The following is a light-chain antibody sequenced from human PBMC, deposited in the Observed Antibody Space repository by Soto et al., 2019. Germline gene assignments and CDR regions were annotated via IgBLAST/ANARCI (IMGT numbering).Light chain of an antibody. CDR1: QNVDKF. CDR3: QQYYSYPIT. V-gene: IGKV3-11*01. CDR2: DSS. J-gene: IGKJ5*01. Sequence: EIELTQSPATLSLSPGETATLSCRASQNVDKFLAWYQQRPGQPPRLLIFDSSNRATGVPVRFSGSGSGTVFTLTIGSLEPEDFATYYCQQYYSYPITFGQGTRLEIK.